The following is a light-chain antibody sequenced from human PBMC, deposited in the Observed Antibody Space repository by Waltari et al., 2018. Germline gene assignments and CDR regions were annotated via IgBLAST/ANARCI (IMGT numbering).Light chain of an antibody. CDR3: QQYGNSAPIT. CDR1: QSVNSRW. CDR2: GAS. J-gene: IGKJ5*01. V-gene: IGKV3-20*01. Sequence: EIVLTQSPGTLSLSPGERVTLSCRASQSVNSRWLAWYQQKAGQAPRLRIYGASSRATGIPDRFSGSGSGTDFTLTISRLEPEDFAMYYCQQYGNSAPITFGQGTRLEIK.